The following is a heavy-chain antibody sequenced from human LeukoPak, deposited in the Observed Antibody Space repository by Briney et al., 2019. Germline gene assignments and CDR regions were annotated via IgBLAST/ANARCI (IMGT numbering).Heavy chain of an antibody. Sequence: GGSLGLSCAASGFTFSSYAMSWVRQAPGKGLEWVSAISGSSATIFYADSVKGRFTISRDNSKNTLYLQMNSLRAEDTAIYHCAKGKESGSNRARLYDYWGQGTLVTVSS. V-gene: IGHV3-23*01. CDR3: AKGKESGSNRARLYDY. CDR1: GFTFSSYA. J-gene: IGHJ4*02. CDR2: ISGSSATI. D-gene: IGHD1-26*01.